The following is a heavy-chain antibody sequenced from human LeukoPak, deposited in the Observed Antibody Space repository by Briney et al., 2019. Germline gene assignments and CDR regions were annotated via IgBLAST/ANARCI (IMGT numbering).Heavy chain of an antibody. D-gene: IGHD1-26*01. V-gene: IGHV1-2*02. CDR1: GYTFTGYY. J-gene: IGHJ6*03. Sequence: GASVKVSCKASGYTFTGYYMHWVRQAPGQGLEWMGWINPNSGGTNYAQKLQGRVTMTTDTSTSTAYMELRSLRSDDTAVYYCARVIGGSYLFYYYYYYMDVWGKGTTVTISS. CDR2: INPNSGGT. CDR3: ARVIGGSYLFYYYYYYMDV.